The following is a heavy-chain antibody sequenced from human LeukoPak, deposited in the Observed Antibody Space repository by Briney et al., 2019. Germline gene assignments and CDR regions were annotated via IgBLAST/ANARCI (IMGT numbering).Heavy chain of an antibody. J-gene: IGHJ6*02. D-gene: IGHD2-21*02. V-gene: IGHV3-7*01. Sequence: QPGGSLRLSCTASGFTFSSYWMSWVRQAPGKELEWVANIKQDGSEKDYVDSVKGRFTISRDNPKNSLYLQMNSLRAEDTAVYYCARYCGGDCYGMDVWGQGTTVTVSS. CDR2: IKQDGSEK. CDR1: GFTFSSYW. CDR3: ARYCGGDCYGMDV.